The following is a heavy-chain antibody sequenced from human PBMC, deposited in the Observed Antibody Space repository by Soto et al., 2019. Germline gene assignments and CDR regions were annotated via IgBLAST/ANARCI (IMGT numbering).Heavy chain of an antibody. J-gene: IGHJ3*02. CDR1: GFTFSSYS. Sequence: GESLKISCAASGFTFSSYSMNWVRQAPGKGLEWVSYISSSSSTIYYADSVKGRFTISRDNAKNSLYLQMNSLRDEDTAVYYCARDRLFALELGDAFDIWGQGTMVTVSS. CDR3: ARDRLFALELGDAFDI. CDR2: ISSSSSTI. V-gene: IGHV3-48*02. D-gene: IGHD1-7*01.